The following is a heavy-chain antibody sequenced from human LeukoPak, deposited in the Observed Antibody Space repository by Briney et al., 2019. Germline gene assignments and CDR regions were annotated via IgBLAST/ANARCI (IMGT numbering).Heavy chain of an antibody. CDR1: GGSFSGYY. CDR3: ARGSPTYYDFWSGYSGGDAFDI. D-gene: IGHD3-3*01. V-gene: IGHV4-34*01. CDR2: INHSGST. Sequence: KSSETLSLTCAVYGGSFSGYYWSWIRQPPGKGLEWIGEINHSGSTNYNPSLKSRVTISVDTSKNQFSLKLSSVTAADTAVYYCARGSPTYYDFWSGYSGGDAFDIWGQGTMVTVSS. J-gene: IGHJ3*02.